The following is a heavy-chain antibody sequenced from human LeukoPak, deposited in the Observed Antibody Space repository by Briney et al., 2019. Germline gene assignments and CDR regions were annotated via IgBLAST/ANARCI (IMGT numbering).Heavy chain of an antibody. V-gene: IGHV4-59*01. CDR3: ARVRYYYDSSGYYYFDY. CDR2: IYYSGST. CDR1: GGSISHYY. D-gene: IGHD3-22*01. J-gene: IGHJ4*02. Sequence: KPSETLSLTCTVSGGSISHYYWSWIRQPPGKGLEWLGYIYYSGSTKYNPSLKNRVTISVDTSKNQFSLKLSSVTAADTAVYYCARVRYYYDSSGYYYFDYWGQGTLVTVPS.